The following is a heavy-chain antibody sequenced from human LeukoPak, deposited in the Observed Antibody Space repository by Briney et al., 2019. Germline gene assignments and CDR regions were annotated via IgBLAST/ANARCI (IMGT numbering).Heavy chain of an antibody. Sequence: GRSLRLSCAASGFTFSSYAMHWVRQAPGKGLEWVAIISNDGSNKYYADSVKGRFTISRDNSKNTLYLQMNSLRAEDTAVYYCAKGVRFLEWEDAFDIWGQGTMVTVSS. V-gene: IGHV3-30-3*01. CDR1: GFTFSSYA. D-gene: IGHD3-3*01. CDR2: ISNDGSNK. CDR3: AKGVRFLEWEDAFDI. J-gene: IGHJ3*02.